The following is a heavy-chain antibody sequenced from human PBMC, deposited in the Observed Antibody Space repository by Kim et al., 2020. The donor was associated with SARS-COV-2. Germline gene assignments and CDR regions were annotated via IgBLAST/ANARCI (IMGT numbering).Heavy chain of an antibody. Sequence: GGSLRLSCAASGFTFSSYEMNWVRQAPGKGLEWVSYISSSGSTIYYADSVKGRFTISRDNAKNSLYLQMNSLRAEDTAVYYCARGSHDRGIAVAGILYYYGMDVWGQGTTVTVSS. CDR2: ISSSGSTI. J-gene: IGHJ6*02. CDR3: ARGSHDRGIAVAGILYYYGMDV. CDR1: GFTFSSYE. D-gene: IGHD6-19*01. V-gene: IGHV3-48*03.